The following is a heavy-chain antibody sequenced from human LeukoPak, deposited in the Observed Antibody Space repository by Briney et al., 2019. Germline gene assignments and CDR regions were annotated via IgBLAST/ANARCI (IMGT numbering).Heavy chain of an antibody. D-gene: IGHD3-3*01. CDR3: ARASSLYYDFWSGITA. Sequence: GGSLRLSCAASGFTFSDYYMSWIRQAPGKGLEWVSYITNSASTIYYADSVKGRFTISRDNAKNSLYLQMNSLRGEDTALYYCARASSLYYDFWSGITAWGQGSLVTVSS. CDR1: GFTFSDYY. J-gene: IGHJ5*02. CDR2: ITNSASTI. V-gene: IGHV3-11*01.